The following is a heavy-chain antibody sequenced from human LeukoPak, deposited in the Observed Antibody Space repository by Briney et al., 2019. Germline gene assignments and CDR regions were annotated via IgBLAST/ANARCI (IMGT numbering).Heavy chain of an antibody. CDR1: GGSISSYY. V-gene: IGHV4-59*01. D-gene: IGHD5-12*01. J-gene: IGHJ4*02. CDR3: ARASGYDNDY. CDR2: IYYSGST. Sequence: PSETLSLTCTVSGGSISSYYWSWIRQPPGKGLEWIGYIYYSGSTNYNPSLKSRVTISVDTSKNQFSLKLSSVTAADTAVYYCARASGYDNDYWGQGTLVTVSS.